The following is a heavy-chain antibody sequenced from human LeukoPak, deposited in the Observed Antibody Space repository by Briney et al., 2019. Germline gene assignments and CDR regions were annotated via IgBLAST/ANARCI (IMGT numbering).Heavy chain of an antibody. CDR2: IYHSGST. Sequence: SETLSLTCTVSGYSISSGYYWGWIRQPPGKGLEWIGSIYHSGSTYYNPSLKSRVTISVDTSKNQFSLKLSSVTAADTAVYYCARPDSSGYYNWYFDLWGRGTLVTVSS. V-gene: IGHV4-38-2*02. CDR3: ARPDSSGYYNWYFDL. J-gene: IGHJ2*01. D-gene: IGHD3-22*01. CDR1: GYSISSGYY.